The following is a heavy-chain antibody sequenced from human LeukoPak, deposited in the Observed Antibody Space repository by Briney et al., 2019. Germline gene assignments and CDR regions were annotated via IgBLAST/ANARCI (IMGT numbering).Heavy chain of an antibody. Sequence: GGSLRLSCAASGFTFSSYAMHWVRQAPGKGLEWVAVISYDGSNKYYADSVKGRFTISRDNSKNTVYLQMNSLRVEDTAVYYCAKDDPTGRYLWGQGTLVTVSS. CDR1: GFTFSSYA. CDR2: ISYDGSNK. CDR3: AKDDPTGRYL. D-gene: IGHD1-26*01. J-gene: IGHJ4*02. V-gene: IGHV3-30-3*01.